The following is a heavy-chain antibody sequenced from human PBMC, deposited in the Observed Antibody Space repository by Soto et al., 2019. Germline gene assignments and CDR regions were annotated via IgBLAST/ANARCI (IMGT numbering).Heavy chain of an antibody. CDR2: INHSGST. Sequence: SETLSLTCAVYGGSFSGYYWSWIRQPPGKGLEWIGEINHSGSTNYNPSLKSRVTISVDTSKNQFSLKLSSVTAADTAVYYCARGSGGRDNNWFDPWGQGTLVTVSS. CDR3: ARGSGGRDNNWFDP. J-gene: IGHJ5*02. V-gene: IGHV4-34*01. D-gene: IGHD2-15*01. CDR1: GGSFSGYY.